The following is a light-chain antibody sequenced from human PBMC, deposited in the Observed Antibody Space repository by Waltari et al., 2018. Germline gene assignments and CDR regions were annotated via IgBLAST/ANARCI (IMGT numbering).Light chain of an antibody. CDR1: SGHSNYA. V-gene: IGLV4-69*01. Sequence: QLVLTQSPSASASLGASVKLTCTLSSGHSNYAIAWHQQQPKKGPRYLMKLNSDGSHTKGDGIPDRFSGSSSGAERFLTISRLQSEDEGDYYCQTWDTDIHVVFGGGTKLIVL. J-gene: IGLJ2*01. CDR3: QTWDTDIHVV. CDR2: LNSDGSH.